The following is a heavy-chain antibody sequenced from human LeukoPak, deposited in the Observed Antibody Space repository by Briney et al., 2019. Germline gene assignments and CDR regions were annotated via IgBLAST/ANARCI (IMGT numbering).Heavy chain of an antibody. V-gene: IGHV3-21*01. D-gene: IGHD6-19*01. Sequence: GGSLGLSCAASGFTFSSYSMNWVRQAPGKGLEWVSPISSSSSYIYYADSVKGRFTISRDNAKNSLYLQMNSLRAEDTAVYYCARDSSGTNFDPWGQGTLVTVSS. CDR1: GFTFSSYS. J-gene: IGHJ5*02. CDR3: ARDSSGTNFDP. CDR2: ISSSSSYI.